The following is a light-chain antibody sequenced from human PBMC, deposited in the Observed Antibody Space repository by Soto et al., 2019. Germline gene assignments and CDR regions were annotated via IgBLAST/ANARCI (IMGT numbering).Light chain of an antibody. J-gene: IGKJ1*01. Sequence: EIVMTHSPATLSVSPWEIATLSCSSSQSISSNLASYQQKPGQAPRLLMYGASTRATGVPARFSGSGSGTEFTLTISNLQSEDFAVYYCQNYYNWQPRFGQGTKVDIK. CDR1: QSISSN. CDR3: QNYYNWQPR. CDR2: GAS. V-gene: IGKV3-15*01.